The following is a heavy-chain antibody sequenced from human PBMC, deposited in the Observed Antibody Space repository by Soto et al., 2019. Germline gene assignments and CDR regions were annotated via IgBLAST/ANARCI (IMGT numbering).Heavy chain of an antibody. CDR3: ARETGGPLYGMDV. CDR2: IWYDGSNK. V-gene: IGHV3-33*01. Sequence: QVQLVESGGGVVQPGRSLRLSCAVSGFTFSSYGMHWVRQAPGKGLEWVAVIWYDGSNKYYADSVKGRFTISRDDSKTTLYLQLNSLRGEDTAVYYCARETGGPLYGMDVWGQGTTVTVSS. J-gene: IGHJ6*02. CDR1: GFTFSSYG. D-gene: IGHD7-27*01.